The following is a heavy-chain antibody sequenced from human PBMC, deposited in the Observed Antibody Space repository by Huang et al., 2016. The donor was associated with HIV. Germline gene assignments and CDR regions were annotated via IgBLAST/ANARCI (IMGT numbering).Heavy chain of an antibody. CDR2: IKHRGST. J-gene: IGHJ5*02. D-gene: IGHD3-16*01. CDR3: AREIMISFGGPFDP. V-gene: IGHV4-34*01. Sequence: QVQLHQWGAGLLKPSETLSLTCAVYGGSFSSYYWNWIRQSPGKGLEWIVQIKHRGSTTYNPSLKSRVTMSVDTSKNQFSLRLSSVTAADTAVYYCAREIMISFGGPFDPWGQGTLVTVSS. CDR1: GGSFSSYY.